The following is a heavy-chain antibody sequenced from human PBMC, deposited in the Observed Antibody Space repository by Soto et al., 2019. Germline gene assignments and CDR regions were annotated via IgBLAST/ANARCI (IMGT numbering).Heavy chain of an antibody. CDR3: VRGRPGPIGTLPLFDS. J-gene: IGHJ4*02. CDR2: TWSDESRE. Sequence: QVQLVESGGGVVQPGGSLRLSCAASGFIFSNYGMHWVRQAPGKGLEWVAITWSDESREYYGDSVQGRFTISRDNSKNTLFLQMHGLRADDTAVYYCVRGRPGPIGTLPLFDSWGQGTLVTVSS. CDR1: GFIFSNYG. V-gene: IGHV3-33*01. D-gene: IGHD1-1*01.